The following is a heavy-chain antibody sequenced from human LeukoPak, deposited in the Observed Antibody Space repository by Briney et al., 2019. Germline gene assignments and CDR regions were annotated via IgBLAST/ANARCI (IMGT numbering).Heavy chain of an antibody. J-gene: IGHJ4*02. V-gene: IGHV3-48*01. CDR1: GFTFNNYN. D-gene: IGHD3-10*01. CDR2: ISSSSSTI. CDR3: ARGVVRGVSYFDY. Sequence: PGGSLRLSCAGSGFTFNNYNMNWVRKAPGKGLEWVSYISSSSSTIYYADSVKGRFTISRDNAKNSLYLQMNSLRAEDTAVYYCARGVVRGVSYFDYWGQGTLVTVSS.